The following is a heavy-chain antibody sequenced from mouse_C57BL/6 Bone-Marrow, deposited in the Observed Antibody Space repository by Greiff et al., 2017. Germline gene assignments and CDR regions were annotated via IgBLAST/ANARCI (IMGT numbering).Heavy chain of an antibody. V-gene: IGHV1-64*01. CDR2: IHPNSGST. D-gene: IGHD1-1*01. J-gene: IGHJ1*03. Sequence: QVQLQQPGAELVKPGASVQLSCKASGYTFTSYWMHWVKQRPGQGLEWIGMIHPNSGSTNYNEKFKSKATLTVDKSSSTAYMQLSSLTSEDSAVYYCASPLYYDGSSLWYFDVWGTGTTVTVSS. CDR3: ASPLYYDGSSLWYFDV. CDR1: GYTFTSYW.